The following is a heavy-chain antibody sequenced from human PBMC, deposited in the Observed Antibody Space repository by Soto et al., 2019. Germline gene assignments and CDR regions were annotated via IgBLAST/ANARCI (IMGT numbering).Heavy chain of an antibody. D-gene: IGHD5-12*01. Sequence: GGSLRLSCAASGFTFSSYAMSWVRQAPGKGLEWVSAISGSGGSTYYADSVKGRFTISRDNSKNTLYLQMNSLRAEDTAVYYCARSYSGYDVNWFDPWGQGTLVTVSS. V-gene: IGHV3-23*01. CDR3: ARSYSGYDVNWFDP. J-gene: IGHJ5*02. CDR1: GFTFSSYA. CDR2: ISGSGGST.